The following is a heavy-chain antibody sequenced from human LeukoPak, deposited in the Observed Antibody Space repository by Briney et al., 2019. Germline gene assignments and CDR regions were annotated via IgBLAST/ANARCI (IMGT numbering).Heavy chain of an antibody. CDR2: IYHSGST. D-gene: IGHD4-17*01. CDR1: GYSISSGYY. Sequence: SETLSLTCTVPGYSISSGYYWGWIRQPPGKGLEWIGSIYHSGSTYYNPSLKSRVTISVDTSKNQFSLKLSSVTAADTAVYYCARIHGDYNDPWGQGTLVTVSS. V-gene: IGHV4-38-2*02. CDR3: ARIHGDYNDP. J-gene: IGHJ5*02.